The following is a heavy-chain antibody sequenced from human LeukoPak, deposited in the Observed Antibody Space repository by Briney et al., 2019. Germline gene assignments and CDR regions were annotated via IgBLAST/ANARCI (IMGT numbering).Heavy chain of an antibody. CDR1: GGSISSGGYS. Sequence: PSETLSLTCAVSGGSISSGGYSWSWIRQPPGKGLEWIGYIYHSGSTYYNPSLKSRVTISVDRSKNQFSLKLSSVTAADTAVYYCAIGYGDYDYWGQGTLVTVSS. CDR2: IYHSGST. D-gene: IGHD4-17*01. CDR3: AIGYGDYDY. J-gene: IGHJ4*02. V-gene: IGHV4-30-2*01.